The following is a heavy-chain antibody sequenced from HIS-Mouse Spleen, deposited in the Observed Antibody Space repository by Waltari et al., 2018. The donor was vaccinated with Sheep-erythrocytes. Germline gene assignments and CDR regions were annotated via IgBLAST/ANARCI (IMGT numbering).Heavy chain of an antibody. V-gene: IGHV3-7*01. J-gene: IGHJ1*01. CDR2: IKQDGSEK. CDR3: ARVRELLYFQH. D-gene: IGHD1-26*01. Sequence: LSWVRQAPGKGLEWVANIKQDGSEKYYVDSVKGRFTISRDNAKNSLYLQMNSLRAEDTAVYYCARVRELLYFQHWGQGTLVTVSS.